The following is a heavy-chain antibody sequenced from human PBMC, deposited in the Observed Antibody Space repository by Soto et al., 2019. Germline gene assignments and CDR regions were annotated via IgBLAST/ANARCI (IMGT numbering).Heavy chain of an antibody. CDR3: ARHLNYDYIWGTKYYFDY. CDR1: GDSVSSNSAA. CDR2: TYYRSKWYN. D-gene: IGHD3-16*01. V-gene: IGHV6-1*01. J-gene: IGHJ4*02. Sequence: SQTLSLTCAISGDSVSSNSAAWNWIRQSPSRGLEWLGRTYYRSKWYNDYAVSVKSRITINPDTSKNQFSLQLNSVTPEDTAVYYCARHLNYDYIWGTKYYFDYWGQGTLVTVSS.